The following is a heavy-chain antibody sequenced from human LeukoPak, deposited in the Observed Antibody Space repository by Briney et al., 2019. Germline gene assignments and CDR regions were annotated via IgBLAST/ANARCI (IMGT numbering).Heavy chain of an antibody. Sequence: SETLPLTCTVSGGSISSNSYYWGWVRQPPGKGLEWIGSIYYSRSAYYNPSLKGRVTISVDMSKNQFSLKLNSVTAADTAVYYCAREVTADWYFDFWGRGTLVTVSS. CDR1: GGSISSNSYY. D-gene: IGHD2-21*02. CDR3: AREVTADWYFDF. J-gene: IGHJ2*01. V-gene: IGHV4-39*07. CDR2: IYYSRSA.